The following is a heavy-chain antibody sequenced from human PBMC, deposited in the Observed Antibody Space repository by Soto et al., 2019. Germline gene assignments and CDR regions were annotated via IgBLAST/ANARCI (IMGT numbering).Heavy chain of an antibody. CDR1: GYTFTTYW. V-gene: IGHV5-51*01. CDR2: IYPGNSDT. CDR3: VRTMPTVTSGELYYVVDA. D-gene: IGHD4-17*01. J-gene: IGHJ6*02. Sequence: PGESLKISCKRSGYTFTTYWIGWVRQMPGKGLEWMGIIYPGNSDTRYSPSFQGQVTISVDRSINTAYLQWSSLKASDTAMYYCVRTMPTVTSGELYYVVDAWGQGTTVTVSS.